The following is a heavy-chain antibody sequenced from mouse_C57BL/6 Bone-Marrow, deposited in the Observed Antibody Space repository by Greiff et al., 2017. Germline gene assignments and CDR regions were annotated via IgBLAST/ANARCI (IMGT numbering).Heavy chain of an antibody. CDR3: TTLYYGSEAWFAY. CDR2: IDPENGDT. Sequence: VQLHQSGAELVRPGASVKLSCTASGFNIKDDYMHWVKQRPEQGLEWIGWIDPENGDTEYASKFQGKATITADTSSNTAYLQLSSLTSEDTAVYYCTTLYYGSEAWFAYWGQGTLVTVSA. V-gene: IGHV14-4*01. CDR1: GFNIKDDY. J-gene: IGHJ3*01. D-gene: IGHD1-1*01.